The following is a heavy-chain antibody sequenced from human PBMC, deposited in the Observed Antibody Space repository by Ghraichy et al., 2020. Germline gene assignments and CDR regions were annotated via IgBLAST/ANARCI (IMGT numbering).Heavy chain of an antibody. V-gene: IGHV4-59*08. Sequence: SETLSLTCTVSGGSISSYYWSWIRQPPGKGLEWIGYIYYSGSTNYNPSLKSRVTISVDTSKNQFSLKLSSVTAADTAVYYCARFISHLEWLLPFDPWGQGTLVTVSS. CDR2: IYYSGST. J-gene: IGHJ5*02. CDR1: GGSISSYY. D-gene: IGHD3-3*01. CDR3: ARFISHLEWLLPFDP.